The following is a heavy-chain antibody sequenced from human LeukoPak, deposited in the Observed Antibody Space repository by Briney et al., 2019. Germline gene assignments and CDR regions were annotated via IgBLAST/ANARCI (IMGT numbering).Heavy chain of an antibody. CDR2: INHSGST. CDR3: ARQDYDILTGYPFDY. J-gene: IGHJ4*02. D-gene: IGHD3-9*01. V-gene: IGHV4-34*01. Sequence: SETLSLTCAVYGGSFSGYYWSWIRQPPGKGLEWIGEINHSGSTNYNPSLKSRVTISVDASKNQFSLKLSSVTAADTAVYYCARQDYDILTGYPFDYWGQGTLVTVSS. CDR1: GGSFSGYY.